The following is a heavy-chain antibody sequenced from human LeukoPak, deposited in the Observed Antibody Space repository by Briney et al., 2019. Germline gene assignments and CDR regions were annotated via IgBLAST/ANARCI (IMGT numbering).Heavy chain of an antibody. D-gene: IGHD3-22*01. CDR2: ISSSSSYI. V-gene: IGHV3-21*01. Sequence: NPGGSLRLSCAASGFTFSSYSMNWVRQAPGKGLEWVSSISSSSSYIYYADSVKGRFTISRDNAKNSLYLQMNSLRAEDTAVYYCARDRALYDSRRGYYTEDDYWGQGTLVTVSS. CDR3: ARDRALYDSRRGYYTEDDY. J-gene: IGHJ4*02. CDR1: GFTFSSYS.